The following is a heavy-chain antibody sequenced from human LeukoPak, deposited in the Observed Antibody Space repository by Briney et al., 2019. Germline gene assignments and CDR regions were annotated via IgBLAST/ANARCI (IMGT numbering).Heavy chain of an antibody. CDR2: IYSGGTT. V-gene: IGHV3-66*01. Sequence: GGSLRLSCAASGFTVSSSYMNWVRQAPGKGLEWVSIIYSGGTTYYADSVKDRFTISRDNAKNSLYLQMNSLRDEDTAVYYCARDIHSSSWYSFDYWGQGTLVTVSS. D-gene: IGHD6-13*01. CDR1: GFTVSSSY. J-gene: IGHJ4*02. CDR3: ARDIHSSSWYSFDY.